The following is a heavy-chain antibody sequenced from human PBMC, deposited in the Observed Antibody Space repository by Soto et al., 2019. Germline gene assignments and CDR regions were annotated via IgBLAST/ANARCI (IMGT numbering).Heavy chain of an antibody. CDR3: AKVFGQLGHYFDY. CDR1: GCTFSSYA. J-gene: IGHJ4*02. Sequence: PGGARRLSCAASGCTFSSYAMSWVRQAPGKGLEWVSAISGSGGSTYYADSVKGRFTISRDNSKNTLYLQMNSLRAEDTAVYYCAKVFGQLGHYFDYWGQGTLVTVSS. V-gene: IGHV3-23*01. CDR2: ISGSGGST. D-gene: IGHD6-6*01.